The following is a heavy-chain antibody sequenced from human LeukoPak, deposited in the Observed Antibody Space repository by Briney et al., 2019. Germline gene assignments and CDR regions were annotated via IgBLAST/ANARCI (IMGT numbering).Heavy chain of an antibody. D-gene: IGHD6-19*01. CDR2: ISAYNGNT. CDR3: ARDPVGEQWLVDWSPYYYYGMDV. V-gene: IGHV1-18*01. CDR1: GGTFSSYA. Sequence: ASVKVSCKASGGTFSSYAISWVRQAPGQGLEWMGWISAYNGNTNYAQKLQGRVTMTTDTSTSTAYMELRSLRSDDTAVYYCARDPVGEQWLVDWSPYYYYGMDVWGQGTTVTVSS. J-gene: IGHJ6*02.